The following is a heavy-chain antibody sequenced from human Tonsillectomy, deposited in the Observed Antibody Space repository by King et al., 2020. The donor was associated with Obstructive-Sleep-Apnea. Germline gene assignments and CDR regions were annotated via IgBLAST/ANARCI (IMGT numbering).Heavy chain of an antibody. CDR3: ARLLVLRYFEGYYYGMDV. CDR1: GYTFTSYD. D-gene: IGHD3-9*01. J-gene: IGHJ6*02. CDR2: MNPNSGNT. Sequence: VQLVESGAEVKKPGASVKVSCKASGYTFTSYDINWVRQATGQGPEWMGWMNPNSGNTGYAQKFQGRVTMTRNTSKSTAYMELSSLRSEDTAVYYCARLLVLRYFEGYYYGMDVWGQGTTVTVSS. V-gene: IGHV1-8*01.